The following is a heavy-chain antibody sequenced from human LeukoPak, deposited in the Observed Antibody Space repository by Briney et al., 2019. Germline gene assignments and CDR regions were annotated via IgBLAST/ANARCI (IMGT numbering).Heavy chain of an antibody. CDR2: IYTSGST. Sequence: SETLSLTCTVSGGSISSYYWGWIRQPAGKGLEWIGRIYTSGSTNYNPSLKSRVTMSVDTSKNPFSLKLSSVTAADTAVYYCARGEYYGDNWFDPWGQGTLVTVSS. J-gene: IGHJ5*02. CDR3: ARGEYYGDNWFDP. CDR1: GGSISSYY. D-gene: IGHD4-17*01. V-gene: IGHV4-4*07.